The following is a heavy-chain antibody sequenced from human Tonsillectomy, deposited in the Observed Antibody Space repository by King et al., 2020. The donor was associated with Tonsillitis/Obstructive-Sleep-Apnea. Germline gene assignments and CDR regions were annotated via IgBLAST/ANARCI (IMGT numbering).Heavy chain of an antibody. D-gene: IGHD3-3*01. CDR2: IRSKAYGGTT. V-gene: IGHV3-49*05. CDR1: GISFGDYA. J-gene: IGHJ6*03. Sequence: VQLVESGGGLVKPGRSLRLSCIVSGISFGDYAMSWFRQAPGKGLEWVGVIRSKAYGGTTEYAASVKGRFTISRDDSKSIAYLQMNSLKTEDTAVYYCTRAGNYDFWSGPYYMDVWGKGTTVTVSS. CDR3: TRAGNYDFWSGPYYMDV.